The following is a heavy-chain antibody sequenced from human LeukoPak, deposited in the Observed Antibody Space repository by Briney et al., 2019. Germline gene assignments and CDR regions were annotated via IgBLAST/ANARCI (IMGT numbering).Heavy chain of an antibody. CDR1: GGSISSYY. CDR2: IYYSGST. J-gene: IGHJ4*02. CDR3: ARRGVLMVYATEYYFDY. V-gene: IGHV4-59*08. Sequence: PSATLSLTCTVSGGSISSYYWSWIRQPPGKGLGWIGYIYYSGSTNYNPSLKSRVTISVDTSKNQFSLKLSSVTAADTAVYYCARRGVLMVYATEYYFDYWGQGTLVTVSS. D-gene: IGHD2-8*01.